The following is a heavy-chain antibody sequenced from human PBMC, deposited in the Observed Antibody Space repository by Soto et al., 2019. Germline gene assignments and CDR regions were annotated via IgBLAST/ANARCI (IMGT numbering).Heavy chain of an antibody. V-gene: IGHV3-13*01. Sequence: EVQLVESGGGLVQPGGSLRLSCAASGFTFSSYDMHWVRQATGKGLEWVSAIGTAGDTYYPGSVKGRFTISRENAKNSLYLQMNSLRAGDTAVYYCARERDRGGRGFDYWGQGTLVTVSS. CDR2: IGTAGDT. J-gene: IGHJ4*02. CDR3: ARERDRGGRGFDY. CDR1: GFTFSSYD. D-gene: IGHD3-16*01.